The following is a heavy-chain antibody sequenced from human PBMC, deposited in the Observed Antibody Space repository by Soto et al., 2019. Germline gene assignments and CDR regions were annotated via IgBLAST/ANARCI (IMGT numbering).Heavy chain of an antibody. D-gene: IGHD3-3*01. CDR1: GGTFSSCA. V-gene: IGHV1-69*13. J-gene: IGHJ6*02. CDR3: ARDGRITIFGVVIGPERPYGMDV. Sequence: SVKVSCKASGGTFSSCAISWVRQAPGQGLEWMGGIIPIFGTANYAQKFQGRVTITADESTSTAYMELSSLRSEDTAVYYCARDGRITIFGVVIGPERPYGMDVWGQGTTVTVSS. CDR2: IIPIFGTA.